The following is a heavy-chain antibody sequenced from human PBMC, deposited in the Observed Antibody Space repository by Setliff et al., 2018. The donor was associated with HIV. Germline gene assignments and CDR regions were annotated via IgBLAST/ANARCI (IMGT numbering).Heavy chain of an antibody. J-gene: IGHJ6*02. CDR2: VNPDGSEA. V-gene: IGHV3-7*01. CDR1: GFTFSKYW. Sequence: PGGSLRLSCAASGFTFSKYWMSWVRQAPGKGLEWVASVNPDGSEASSVGSMKGRFTVSRDNAKNPLYLQMNSLRAEDTAIYYCARDNLYYNLWNGSPVYGMDVWGQGTTVTVSS. D-gene: IGHD3-3*01. CDR3: ARDNLYYNLWNGSPVYGMDV.